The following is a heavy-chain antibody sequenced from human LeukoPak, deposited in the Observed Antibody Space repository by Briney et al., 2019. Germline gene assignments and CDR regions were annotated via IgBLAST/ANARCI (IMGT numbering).Heavy chain of an antibody. V-gene: IGHV3-23*01. J-gene: IGHJ4*02. D-gene: IGHD6-13*01. CDR2: ISGSGGST. CDR1: GFTFSSYA. CDR3: AKDRLVAAAGTRNFDY. Sequence: GGSLRLSCAASGFTFSSYAMSWVRQAPGKGLEWVSAISGSGGSTYYADSVKGRFAISRDNSKNTLYLQMNSLRAEDTAVYYCAKDRLVAAAGTRNFDYWGQGTLVTVSS.